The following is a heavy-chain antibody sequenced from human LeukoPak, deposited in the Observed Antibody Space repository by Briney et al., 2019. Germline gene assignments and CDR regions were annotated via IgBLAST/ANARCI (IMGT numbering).Heavy chain of an antibody. D-gene: IGHD3-10*01. CDR3: ARRTQWFGEFWPHYDY. CDR1: GGSISSGSYY. J-gene: IGHJ4*02. CDR2: VYTSGST. V-gene: IGHV4-61*02. Sequence: SETLSLTCTVSGGSISSGSYYWSWIRRPAGKGLEWIGRVYTSGSTNYNPSLKSRVTISVDTSKNQFSLKLSSVTAADTAVYYCARRTQWFGEFWPHYDYWGQGTLVTVSS.